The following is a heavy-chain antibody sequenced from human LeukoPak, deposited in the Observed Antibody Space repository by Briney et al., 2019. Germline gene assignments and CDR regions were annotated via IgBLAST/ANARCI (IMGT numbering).Heavy chain of an antibody. CDR1: GGSFSGYY. D-gene: IGHD3-10*01. CDR3: ARVGSGYYGTDV. V-gene: IGHV4-34*01. CDR2: INHSGST. Sequence: SETLSLTCAVYGGSFSGYYWSWIRQPPGKGLEWIGEINHSGSTNYNPSLKSRVTISVDTSKNQFSLKLSSATAADTAVYYCARVGSGYYGTDVWGKGTTVTISS. J-gene: IGHJ6*04.